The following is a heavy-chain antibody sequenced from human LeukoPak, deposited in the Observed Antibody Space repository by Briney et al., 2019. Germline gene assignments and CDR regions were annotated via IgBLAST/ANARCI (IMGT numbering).Heavy chain of an antibody. D-gene: IGHD6-19*01. J-gene: IGHJ4*02. Sequence: GGSLRLSCTASGFTFSTYAMTWVRQAPGKGLEWVSVIGGSGGSTYYADSVTGRFTISRDNSKNTLYLQMNSLKTEDTAVYYCTTDSQIAVAGTFYWGQGTLVTVSS. CDR1: GFTFSTYA. CDR3: TTDSQIAVAGTFY. V-gene: IGHV3-23*01. CDR2: IGGSGGST.